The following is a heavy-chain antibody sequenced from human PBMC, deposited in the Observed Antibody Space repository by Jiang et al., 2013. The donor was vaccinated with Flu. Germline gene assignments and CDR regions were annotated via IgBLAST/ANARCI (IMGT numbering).Heavy chain of an antibody. Sequence: DSVKGRFTISRDNSKNTLYLQMNSLRAEDTAVYYCAKAKWLGQNNYYYGMDVWGQGTTVTVSS. V-gene: IGHV3-23*01. CDR3: AKAKWLGQNNYYYGMDV. D-gene: IGHD6-19*01. J-gene: IGHJ6*02.